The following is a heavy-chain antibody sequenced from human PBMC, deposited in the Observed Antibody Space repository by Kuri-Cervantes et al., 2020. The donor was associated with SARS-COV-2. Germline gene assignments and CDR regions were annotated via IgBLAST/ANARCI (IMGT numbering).Heavy chain of an antibody. D-gene: IGHD3-3*01. J-gene: IGHJ4*02. V-gene: IGHV3-30*02. CDR1: GFTFSSYG. CDR2: IRYDGSNK. CDR3: ARKFYPDDFWSGYYTGTCFDY. Sequence: GGSLRLPCAASGFTFSSYGMHWVRQAPGKGLEWVAFIRYDGSNKYYADSVKGRFTISRDNAKNSLYLQMNSLRAEDTAVYYCARKFYPDDFWSGYYTGTCFDYWGQGTLVTVSS.